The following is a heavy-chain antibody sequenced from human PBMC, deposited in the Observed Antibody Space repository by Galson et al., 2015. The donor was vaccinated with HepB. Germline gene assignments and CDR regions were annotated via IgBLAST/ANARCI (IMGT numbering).Heavy chain of an antibody. D-gene: IGHD1-26*01. CDR3: ARVSGSCIDY. CDR2: ISSSSSYI. CDR1: GFTFSSYS. Sequence: SLRLSFAASGFTFSSYSMNWVRQAPGKGLEWVSSISSSSSYIYYADSVKGRFTISRDNAKNSLYLQMNSLRAEDTAVYYCARVSGSCIDYWGQGTLVTVSS. J-gene: IGHJ4*02. V-gene: IGHV3-21*01.